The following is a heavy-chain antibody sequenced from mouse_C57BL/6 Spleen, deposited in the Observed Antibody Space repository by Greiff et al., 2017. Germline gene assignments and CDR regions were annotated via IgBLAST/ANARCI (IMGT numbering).Heavy chain of an antibody. CDR1: GFSLTSYG. V-gene: IGHV2-4*01. CDR3: AKGDNAMDY. J-gene: IGHJ4*01. CDR2: IWSGGST. Sequence: QVQLKESGPGLVQPSQSLSITCTVSGFSLTSYGVHWVRQPPGKGLEWLGVIWSGGSTDYTAAFISRLSISKDNSKSQVFFKMNSLQADDTAIYYCAKGDNAMDYWGQGTSVTVSS.